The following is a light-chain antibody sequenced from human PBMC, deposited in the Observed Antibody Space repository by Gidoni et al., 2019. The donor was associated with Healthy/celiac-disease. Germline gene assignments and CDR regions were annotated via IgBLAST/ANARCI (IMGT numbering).Light chain of an antibody. J-gene: IGKJ2*01. CDR1: KSVSSY. CDR2: DAS. Sequence: EIVLTQSPATLSLSPGERATLSCRASKSVSSYLAWYQQKHGQAPRLLIYDASNRATGIPARFSGSGSGTDFTLTISSLEPEDFAVYYCQQRSNWPARYTFGQETKLEIK. CDR3: QQRSNWPARYT. V-gene: IGKV3-11*01.